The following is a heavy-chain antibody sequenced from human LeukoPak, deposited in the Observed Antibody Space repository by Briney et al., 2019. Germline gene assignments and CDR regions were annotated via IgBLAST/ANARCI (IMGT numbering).Heavy chain of an antibody. CDR2: IKHDGSEK. D-gene: IGHD3-16*01. V-gene: IGHV3-7*01. CDR3: ARALSHCLDY. Sequence: GGSLRLSCVVSGFNFSNYWMNWVRQATGNGLEWVANIKHDGSEKYYVDSVKGRFSISRDNAKKSLYLQMNSLRAEDTAVYYCARALSHCLDYWGQGTLVTVSS. J-gene: IGHJ4*02. CDR1: GFNFSNYW.